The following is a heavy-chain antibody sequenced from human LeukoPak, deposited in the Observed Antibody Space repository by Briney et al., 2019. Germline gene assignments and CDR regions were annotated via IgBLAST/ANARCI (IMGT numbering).Heavy chain of an antibody. D-gene: IGHD5-12*01. J-gene: IGHJ4*02. CDR2: IYSGGST. CDR3: ARDAGSGAYDEFDY. Sequence: PGGSLRLSCAASGFTVSGNYMSWARQAPGKGLEWVSVIYSGGSTYYADSVKGRFTISRDNSKNTLYLQMNSLRAEDTAVYYCARDAGSGAYDEFDYWGQGILVIVSS. CDR1: GFTVSGNY. V-gene: IGHV3-66*01.